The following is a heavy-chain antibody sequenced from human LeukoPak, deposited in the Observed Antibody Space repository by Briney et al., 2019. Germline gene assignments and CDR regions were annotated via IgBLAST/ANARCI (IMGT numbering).Heavy chain of an antibody. V-gene: IGHV3-74*01. Sequence: GGSLRLSCAASGFTFSSHWMHWVRQAPGKGLVWVSRINSDGSSTSYADSVKGRFTISRDNAKNTLYPQMNSLRAEDTAVYYCATGERHGFDIWGQGTMVTVSS. CDR2: INSDGSST. J-gene: IGHJ3*02. CDR3: ATGERHGFDI. CDR1: GFTFSSHW.